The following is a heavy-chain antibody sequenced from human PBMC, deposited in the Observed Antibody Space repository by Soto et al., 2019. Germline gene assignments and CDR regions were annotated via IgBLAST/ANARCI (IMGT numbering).Heavy chain of an antibody. CDR2: IYPSVSS. V-gene: IGHV4-38-2*02. Sequence: SETLSLPCSVSGVAISRGYYWSWVRQPPGKGLEWIGSIYPSVSSYHNPSLATRLRLSIDTSKNQFTLNLTSVTAADTALYFCAREKVGTTFFDNWGQGIQVTVSS. CDR3: AREKVGTTFFDN. D-gene: IGHD1-1*01. J-gene: IGHJ4*02. CDR1: GVAISRGYY.